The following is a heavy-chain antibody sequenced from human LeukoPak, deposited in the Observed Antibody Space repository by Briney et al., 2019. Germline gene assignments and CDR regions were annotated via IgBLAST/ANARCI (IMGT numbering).Heavy chain of an antibody. Sequence: ASVTVSFTASGYTFTGYYMHWVRLVPGQGLEWMGWINPNSGGTNYAQKFQGRVTMTRDTSISTAYMELSRLRSDDTAMYYCARDERYDSGGYPFDYWGQGTLVTVAS. CDR2: INPNSGGT. CDR3: ARDERYDSGGYPFDY. J-gene: IGHJ4*02. CDR1: GYTFTGYY. D-gene: IGHD3-22*01. V-gene: IGHV1-2*02.